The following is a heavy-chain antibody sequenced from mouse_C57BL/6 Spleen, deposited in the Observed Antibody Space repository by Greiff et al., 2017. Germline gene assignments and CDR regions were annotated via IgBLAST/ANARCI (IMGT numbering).Heavy chain of an antibody. CDR3: ARDYYGSSFFAY. Sequence: LVESGAELVKPGASVKISCKASGYAFSSYWMNWVKQRPGKGLEWIGQIYPGDGDTNYNGKFKGKATLTADKSSSTAYMQLSSLTSEDSAVYFCARDYYGSSFFAYWGQGTLVTVSA. J-gene: IGHJ3*01. V-gene: IGHV1-80*01. CDR2: IYPGDGDT. CDR1: GYAFSSYW. D-gene: IGHD1-1*01.